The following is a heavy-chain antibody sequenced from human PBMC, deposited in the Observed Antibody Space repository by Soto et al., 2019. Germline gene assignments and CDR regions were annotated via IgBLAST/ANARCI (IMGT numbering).Heavy chain of an antibody. D-gene: IGHD6-13*01. J-gene: IGHJ6*02. CDR1: GASIDNFY. Sequence: PSETLSLTCTVSGASIDNFYWSWIRQPPGKGLEWIGYIYYSGSATYKPSLKSRVTISVDTSRNQFSLRLRSVTAADTAVYYCARDVGYSSLDYHGMDVWGQGTAVTVSS. V-gene: IGHV4-59*01. CDR2: IYYSGSA. CDR3: ARDVGYSSLDYHGMDV.